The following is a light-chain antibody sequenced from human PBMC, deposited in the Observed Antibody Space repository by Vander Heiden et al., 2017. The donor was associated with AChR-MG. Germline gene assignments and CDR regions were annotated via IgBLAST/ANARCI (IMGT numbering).Light chain of an antibody. J-gene: IGLJ3*02. V-gene: IGLV2-11*01. CDR2: YVD. CDR1: RGDVGGEEY. CDR3: SSYGGRHTFV. Sequence: QSALTQPRSVSGSPGQSVTISGTVLRGDVGGEEYFSWYQQYPCKAPKLILYYVDKRPSGVPDRFSGSKSANTASLTISGLQAADEADYFCSSYGGRHTFVFGGGTTVTVL.